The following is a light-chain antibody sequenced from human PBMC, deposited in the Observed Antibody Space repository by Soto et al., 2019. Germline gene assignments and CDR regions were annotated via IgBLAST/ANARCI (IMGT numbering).Light chain of an antibody. CDR2: DAS. J-gene: IGKJ4*01. CDR3: QQYHNLLLS. CDR1: QDISNY. V-gene: IGKV1-33*01. Sequence: DVPLTQSPSSLSASVGDRVTIACQATQDISNYLNWYQQKPGKAPKLLIYDASNLEAGVPATFSGGGSGTHFTLTISSLQPEDIATYYCQQYHNLLLSFGGGTKVDIK.